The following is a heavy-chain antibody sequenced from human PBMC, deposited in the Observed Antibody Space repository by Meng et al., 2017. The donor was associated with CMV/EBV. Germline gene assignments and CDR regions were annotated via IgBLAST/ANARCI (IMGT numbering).Heavy chain of an antibody. CDR2: IYYNGNT. CDR1: AGSISSYY. CDR3: ARGGTDYWSGYVWFDP. V-gene: IGHV4-59*01. Sequence: SETLSLTCTVSAGSISSYYWTWIRQPPGKGLEWVGYIYYNGNTNYNPSLKNRVTISVDTSKNQFSLKMSYVIAADTAVYYCARGGTDYWSGYVWFDPWGQGTLVTVSS. J-gene: IGHJ5*02. D-gene: IGHD3-3*01.